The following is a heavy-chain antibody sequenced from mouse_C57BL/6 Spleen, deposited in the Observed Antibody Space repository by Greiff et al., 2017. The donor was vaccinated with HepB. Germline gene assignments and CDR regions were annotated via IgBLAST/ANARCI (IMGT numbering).Heavy chain of an antibody. CDR1: GYSITSGYD. J-gene: IGHJ3*01. CDR2: ISYSGST. D-gene: IGHD2-1*01. Sequence: EVKLVESGPGMVKPSQSLSLTCTVTGYSITSGYDWHWIRHFPGNKLEWMGYISYSGSTNYNPSLKSRISITHDTAKNHFFLKLNSVTTEDTATYYCAREGGLGNPFAYWGQGTLVTVSA. V-gene: IGHV3-1*01. CDR3: AREGGLGNPFAY.